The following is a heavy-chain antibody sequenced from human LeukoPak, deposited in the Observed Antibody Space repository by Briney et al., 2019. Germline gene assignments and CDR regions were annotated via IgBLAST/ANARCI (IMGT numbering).Heavy chain of an antibody. V-gene: IGHV4-31*03. CDR3: ARVEYYYGMDV. CDR2: IYYSGST. Sequence: PSETLSLTCTVSGGSISSGGYYWSWIRQHPGKGLEWIGYIYYSGSTYYDPSLKSRVTISVDTSKNQFSLKLSSVTAADTAVYYCARVEYYYGMDVWGQGTTVTVSS. D-gene: IGHD5-24*01. J-gene: IGHJ6*02. CDR1: GGSISSGGYY.